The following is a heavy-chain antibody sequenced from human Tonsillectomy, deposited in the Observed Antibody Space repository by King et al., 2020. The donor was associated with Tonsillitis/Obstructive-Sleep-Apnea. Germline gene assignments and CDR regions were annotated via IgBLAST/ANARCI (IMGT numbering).Heavy chain of an antibody. CDR3: ARGWDNIGLWFDP. Sequence: VQLQESGPGLVKPSETLSLTCTVSGGSISSYYWSWIRQPPGKGLEWIGYIYYSGSTNYNPSLKSRVTISVDTSKNQFSLKLSSVTAADTAVYYCARGWDNIGLWFDPWGQGTLVTVSS. J-gene: IGHJ5*02. V-gene: IGHV4-59*01. CDR1: GGSISSYY. CDR2: IYYSGST. D-gene: IGHD1-26*01.